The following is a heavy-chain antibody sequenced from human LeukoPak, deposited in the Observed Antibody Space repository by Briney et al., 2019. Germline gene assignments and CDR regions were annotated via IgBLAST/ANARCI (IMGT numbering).Heavy chain of an antibody. V-gene: IGHV4-30-2*01. D-gene: IGHD6-13*01. J-gene: IGHJ5*02. CDR2: IYHSGST. CDR3: ARGRGASIAAAGFDP. Sequence: PSGTLSLTCAVSGGSISSGGYSWSWIRQPPGKGLEWIGYIYHSGSTYYNPSLKSRVTISVDRSKNQFSLKLSSVTAADTAVYYCARGRGASIAAAGFDPWGQGTLVTVSS. CDR1: GGSISSGGYS.